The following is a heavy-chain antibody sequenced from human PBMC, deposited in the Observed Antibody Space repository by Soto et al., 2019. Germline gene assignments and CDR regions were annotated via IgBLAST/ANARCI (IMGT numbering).Heavy chain of an antibody. CDR3: ASSWRRTVCSRDYGAYSEY. CDR2: IWYDGSNK. D-gene: IGHD4-17*01. CDR1: GVTFSSYG. V-gene: IGHV3-33*01. Sequence: GGFLRLSCAAAGVTFSSYGIHWVRQAPGKGLEWVAVIWYDGSNKYYADSVKGRFTISRDNSKNTLYLQMNSLRAEDTAVYYCASSWRRTVCSRDYGAYSEYWRQRTLVTVSS. J-gene: IGHJ4*02.